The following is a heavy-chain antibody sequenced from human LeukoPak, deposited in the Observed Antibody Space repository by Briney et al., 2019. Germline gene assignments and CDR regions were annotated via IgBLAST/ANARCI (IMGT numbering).Heavy chain of an antibody. J-gene: IGHJ4*02. CDR3: ASWVWFGEFFFDY. Sequence: SETLSLTCTVSGGSISSSSYYWGWIRQPPGKGLEWIGSIYYSGSTYYNPSLKSRVTISVDTSKNQFSLKLSSVTGADTAVYYCASWVWFGEFFFDYWGQGTLVTVSS. V-gene: IGHV4-39*07. CDR1: GGSISSSSYY. CDR2: IYYSGST. D-gene: IGHD3-10*01.